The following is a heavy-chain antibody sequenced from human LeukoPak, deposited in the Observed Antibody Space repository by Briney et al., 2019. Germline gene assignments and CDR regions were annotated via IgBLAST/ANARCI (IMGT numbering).Heavy chain of an antibody. CDR2: IYDSGST. V-gene: IGHV4-59*01. Sequence: GSLRLSCTASGFTFGDYSMNWVRQPPGKGLEWIGNIYDSGSTYYNASLQSRVTISIDTSKNQFSLRLSSVYYCAKSGGYGLIDYWGQGTLVTVSS. D-gene: IGHD1-26*01. J-gene: IGHJ4*02. CDR1: GFTFGDYS. CDR3: LIDY.